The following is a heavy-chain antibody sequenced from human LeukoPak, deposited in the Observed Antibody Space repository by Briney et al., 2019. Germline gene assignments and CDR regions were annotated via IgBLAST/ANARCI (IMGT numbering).Heavy chain of an antibody. V-gene: IGHV4-59*12. CDR1: GGSISSYY. D-gene: IGHD6-13*01. CDR3: AREPRVAAAGTFDY. Sequence: PSETLSLTCTVSGGSISSYYWSWIRQPPGKGLEWIGYISYSGSTYNNPSLKSRVSISVDTSKNQFSLKLSSVTAADTAVYYCAREPRVAAAGTFDYWGQGTLVTVSS. CDR2: ISYSGST. J-gene: IGHJ4*02.